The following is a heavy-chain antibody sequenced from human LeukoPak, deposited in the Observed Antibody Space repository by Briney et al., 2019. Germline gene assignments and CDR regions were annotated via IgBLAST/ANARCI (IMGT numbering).Heavy chain of an antibody. CDR1: GVTLSDYG. Sequence: GGSLRLSCAGSGVTLSDYGIHWVRQAPGKGLEWVAVISYDGSITFYGDSVKGRFTISRDNSKKTVDLQMNSLRAEDTAVYYCAKDRDNSDWQKRFDSWGQGTLVTVSS. V-gene: IGHV3-30*18. CDR3: AKDRDNSDWQKRFDS. D-gene: IGHD2-21*02. J-gene: IGHJ4*02. CDR2: ISYDGSIT.